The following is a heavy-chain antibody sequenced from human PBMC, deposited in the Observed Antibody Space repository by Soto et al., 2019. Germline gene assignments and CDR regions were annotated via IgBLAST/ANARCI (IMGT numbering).Heavy chain of an antibody. J-gene: IGHJ5*02. CDR1: GYTFTGYY. V-gene: IGHV1-2*04. Sequence: GASVKVSCKTSGYTFTGYYIHWVRQAPGQGLEWMGWINPKSGGTNYTEKFQGWVTMTRDTSISTTYMELSRLKSDDTAVYFCARGITNYYDSSGYSRFDPWGQGTLVTVSS. CDR2: INPKSGGT. CDR3: ARGITNYYDSSGYSRFDP. D-gene: IGHD3-22*01.